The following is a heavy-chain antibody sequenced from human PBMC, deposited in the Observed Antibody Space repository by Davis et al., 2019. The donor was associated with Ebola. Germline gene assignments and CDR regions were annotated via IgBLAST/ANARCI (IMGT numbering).Heavy chain of an antibody. CDR2: ICSSGST. V-gene: IGHV4-59*01. D-gene: IGHD5-24*01. Sequence: SETLSLTCTVSGASISVYCWSWIRQPPGKGLEWIGYICSSGSTNYNPSLKSRVSISVDTSKKQFSLELSSVTAADTAAYYCAAVTHRDGYYFEFWGQGTQVTVSS. CDR1: GASISVYC. CDR3: AAVTHRDGYYFEF. J-gene: IGHJ4*02.